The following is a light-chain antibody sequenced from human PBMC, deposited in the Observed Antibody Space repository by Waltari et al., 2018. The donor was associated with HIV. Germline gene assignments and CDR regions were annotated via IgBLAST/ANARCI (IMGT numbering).Light chain of an antibody. CDR1: SGSIASNF. J-gene: IGLJ3*02. CDR3: QSYDSSNQWV. V-gene: IGLV6-57*01. Sequence: NFMLAQPHSVSGSPGKTVTMSCTRSSGSIASNFVQWYRQRPDSSPTIVIYEDNQRPPGVPDRFSGSIDSSSNAASLTISGLKTEDGADYYCQSYDSSNQWVFGGGTKLTVL. CDR2: EDN.